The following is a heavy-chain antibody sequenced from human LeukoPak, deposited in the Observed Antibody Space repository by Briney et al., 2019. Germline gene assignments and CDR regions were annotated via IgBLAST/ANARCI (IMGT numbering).Heavy chain of an antibody. CDR3: AKGHYRGGYFDY. V-gene: IGHV3-23*01. Sequence: PGGSLRLSCAASGFTFSSYAMSWVRQAPGKGLEWVSAISGSGGSTYYADSVKGRFTISRDNSKNTLYLQMNSLRAEDTAVCYCAKGHYRGGYFDYWGQGTLVTVSS. J-gene: IGHJ4*02. CDR1: GFTFSSYA. CDR2: ISGSGGST. D-gene: IGHD3-10*01.